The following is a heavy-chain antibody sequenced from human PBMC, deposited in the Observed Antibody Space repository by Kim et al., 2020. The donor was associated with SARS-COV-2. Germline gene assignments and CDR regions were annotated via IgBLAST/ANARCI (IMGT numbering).Heavy chain of an antibody. CDR1: GFTFSTDW. CDR2: IKRDGSAT. CDR3: RYTTMARGIDY. V-gene: IGHV3-74*01. D-gene: IGHD5-18*01. J-gene: IGHJ4*02. Sequence: GGSLRLSCAASGFTFSTDWMHWVRQASGKGLVWVSLIKRDGSATYYADSVKGRFTISRDNAKNTLYLQMNSLRAEDTAVYYCRYTTMARGIDYWGQGTLVTVSS.